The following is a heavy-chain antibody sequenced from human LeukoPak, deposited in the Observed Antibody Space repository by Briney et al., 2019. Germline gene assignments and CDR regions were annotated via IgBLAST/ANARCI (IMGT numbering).Heavy chain of an antibody. CDR3: TRALLEDAYNFIDY. J-gene: IGHJ4*02. CDR1: GFSFSDHY. CDR2: SRDKANSYTT. V-gene: IGHV3-72*01. D-gene: IGHD1-1*01. Sequence: GGSLRLSCAASGFSFSDHYMDWVRQAPGKGLEWVGRSRDKANSYTTEYAASVKGRFTISRDDSENSLHLLMNSLKTEDTAVYYCTRALLEDAYNFIDYWGQGTLVTVSS.